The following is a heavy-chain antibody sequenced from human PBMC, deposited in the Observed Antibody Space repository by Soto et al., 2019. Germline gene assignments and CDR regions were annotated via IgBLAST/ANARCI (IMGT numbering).Heavy chain of an antibody. J-gene: IGHJ3*01. CDR1: GFTFNYYW. CDR2: IHSDGSTT. V-gene: IGHV3-74*01. D-gene: IGHD2-21*02. CDR3: VRGDKGGFDL. Sequence: EVRLVESEGGLVQRGGSLRLSCAASGFTFNYYWMHWVRQAPGQGLVWVSHIHSDGSTTTYADSVKGRFTISRDSAKNTLYLQMNSLRAEDTAVYYCVRGDKGGFDLWGQGTTVTVSS.